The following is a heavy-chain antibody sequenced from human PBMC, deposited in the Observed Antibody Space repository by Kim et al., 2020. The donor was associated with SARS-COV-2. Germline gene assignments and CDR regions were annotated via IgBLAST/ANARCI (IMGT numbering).Heavy chain of an antibody. Sequence: GGSLRLSCAISGFIFSDYTMNWVRQAPGKGLEWVSSISSGGSYIYYADSMKGRFTISRDNAKNSLYLQMKTVRAEDTAMYYCTRGDYGIDYWGQGTLVTISS. CDR2: ISSGGSYI. CDR3: TRGDYGIDY. J-gene: IGHJ4*02. V-gene: IGHV3-21*01. CDR1: GFIFSDYT. D-gene: IGHD4-17*01.